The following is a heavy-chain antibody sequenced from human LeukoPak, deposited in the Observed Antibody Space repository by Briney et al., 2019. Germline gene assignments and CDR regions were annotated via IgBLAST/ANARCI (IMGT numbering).Heavy chain of an antibody. CDR2: INHSVNT. V-gene: IGHV4-34*01. Sequence: PSETLSLTCGVYGGSLSDYSWSWIRQPPGKGLEFIGEINHSVNTNFNPSLKSRVTISVDTSKNQFSLKLSSVTAADTAVYYCARGMYYYGSGSYYYYYYYMDVWGKGTTVTVSS. D-gene: IGHD3-10*01. CDR3: ARGMYYYGSGSYYYYYYYMDV. CDR1: GGSLSDYS. J-gene: IGHJ6*03.